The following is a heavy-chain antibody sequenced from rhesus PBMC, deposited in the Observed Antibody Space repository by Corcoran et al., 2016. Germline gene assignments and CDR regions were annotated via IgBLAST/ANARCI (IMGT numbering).Heavy chain of an antibody. CDR2: IYGNSANP. V-gene: IGHV4S7*01. CDR1: GGSISGGYY. D-gene: IGHD1-44*01. Sequence: QVQLQESGPGLVKPSETLSLTCAVSGGSISGGYYWGWIRQHPGKGLEWIGNIYGNSANPYSNPSLKSRGTISKDTSKTQFSRKLSSVTAADTAVYYCARESGGVLDVWGRGVLVTVSS. J-gene: IGHJ5-2*02. CDR3: ARESGGVLDV.